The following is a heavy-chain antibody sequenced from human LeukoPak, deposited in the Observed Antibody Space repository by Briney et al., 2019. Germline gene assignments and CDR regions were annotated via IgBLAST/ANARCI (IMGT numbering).Heavy chain of an antibody. V-gene: IGHV4-34*01. CDR3: ARGRTEAYQLLGRYYFDY. Sequence: SEALSLTCAVYGGSFSGYYWSWIRQPPGKGLEWIGYIYYTGSTNHNPSLKSRVTISVDTSKNQFSLKLSSVTAADTAVYYCARGRTEAYQLLGRYYFDYWGQGTLVTVSS. CDR2: IYYTGST. J-gene: IGHJ4*02. D-gene: IGHD2-2*01. CDR1: GGSFSGYY.